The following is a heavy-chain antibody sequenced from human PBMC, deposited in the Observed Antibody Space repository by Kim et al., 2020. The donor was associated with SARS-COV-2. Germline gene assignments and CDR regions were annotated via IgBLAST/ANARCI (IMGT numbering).Heavy chain of an antibody. J-gene: IGHJ6*02. Sequence: SETLSLTCAVSGGSISSTKWWSWVRQPPGQGLEWIGEIYQSGSPNYNPSLKSRVTISLDKSKNQFSLQLSSVTAADTAVYYCAGPSTLPHYYYAMDVWGQGTTVTVSS. CDR2: IYQSGSP. CDR3: AGPSTLPHYYYAMDV. V-gene: IGHV4-4*02. CDR1: GGSISSTKW.